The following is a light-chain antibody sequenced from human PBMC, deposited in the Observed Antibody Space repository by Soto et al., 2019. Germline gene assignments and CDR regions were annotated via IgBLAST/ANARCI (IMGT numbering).Light chain of an antibody. V-gene: IGKV1-5*03. Sequence: DIQMTQSPSTLSASVGDRVTITCRASQSISGWLAWYQQKPGKAPKLLIYKAPSLESGVPSRFSGSGSGTDFTLTINRLQPDDFATYYCQHYNSFPWTFGQGTKVDIK. J-gene: IGKJ1*01. CDR3: QHYNSFPWT. CDR2: KAP. CDR1: QSISGW.